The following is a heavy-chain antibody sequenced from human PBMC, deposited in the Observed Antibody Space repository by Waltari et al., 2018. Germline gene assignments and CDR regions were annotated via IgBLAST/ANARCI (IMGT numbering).Heavy chain of an antibody. V-gene: IGHV3-23*04. Sequence: EVQLVESGGGLVQPGGSLRLSCAASGFTFSSYAMSWVRQAPGKGLEWVSAISGSGGSTSYADAVKGRFTISRDNSRNTLDLQMNSLVAEDTAVYYCAKDSPPDTAMAPFDYWGQGTLVTVSS. CDR1: GFTFSSYA. D-gene: IGHD5-18*01. CDR2: ISGSGGST. CDR3: AKDSPPDTAMAPFDY. J-gene: IGHJ4*02.